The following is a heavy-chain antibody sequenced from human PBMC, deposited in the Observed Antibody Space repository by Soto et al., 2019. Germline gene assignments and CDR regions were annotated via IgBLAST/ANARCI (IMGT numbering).Heavy chain of an antibody. V-gene: IGHV3-11*06. J-gene: IGHJ4*02. CDR2: LIPKSTYR. CDR3: ARGGGGGLFEL. D-gene: IGHD2-21*01. Sequence: GSLRLSCATSGFAFRDYYMSWIRQAPGKGLGWLSHLIPKSTYRNYADSVKGRFTIYRDNTKSSLFLQMNSLGVEDTAVYYCARGGGGGLFELWCQGGLVTVSS. CDR1: GFAFRDYY.